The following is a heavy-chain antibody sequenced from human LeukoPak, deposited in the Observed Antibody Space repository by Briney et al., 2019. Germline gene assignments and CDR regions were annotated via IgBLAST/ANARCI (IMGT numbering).Heavy chain of an antibody. CDR1: GGSFRGFY. CDR3: ARGGGPYDYVWGSYRQHNWFDP. CDR2: IIHGGNT. V-gene: IGHV4-34*01. J-gene: IGHJ5*02. D-gene: IGHD3-16*02. Sequence: SETLSLTCAVYGGSFRGFYWSWIRQSPGKGLEWIGEIIHGGNTDYGPPLKSRVTISVDTSKNQFSLKLSSVTAADTAVYYCARGGGPYDYVWGSYRQHNWFDPWGQGTLVTVSS.